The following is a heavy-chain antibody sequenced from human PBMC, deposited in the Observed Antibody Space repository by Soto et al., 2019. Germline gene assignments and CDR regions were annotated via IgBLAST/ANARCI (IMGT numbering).Heavy chain of an antibody. V-gene: IGHV1-69*06. J-gene: IGHJ6*02. CDR3: AAIRITIFGVVKWKDYYYCGMDV. CDR1: GATFSSYA. D-gene: IGHD3-3*01. CDR2: IIPIFGTA. Sequence: SVKVSCKASGATFSSYAISWVRQAPGQGLEWMGGIIPIFGTANYAQKFQGRVTITADKSTSTAYMELSSLRSEDTAVYYCAAIRITIFGVVKWKDYYYCGMDVWGQGTTVTVSS.